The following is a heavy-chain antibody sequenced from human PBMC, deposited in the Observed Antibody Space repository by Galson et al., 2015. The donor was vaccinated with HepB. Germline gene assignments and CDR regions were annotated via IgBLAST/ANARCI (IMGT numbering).Heavy chain of an antibody. V-gene: IGHV3-64*01. J-gene: IGHJ6*02. CDR3: ARWSGTRYYYGMDV. CDR2: ISSNGGST. D-gene: IGHD6-13*01. Sequence: SLRLSCAASGFTFSSYAMHWVRQAPGKGLEYVSAISSNGGSTYYANSVKGRFTISRDNSKNTLYLQMGSLRAEDMAVYYCARWSGTRYYYGMDVWGQGTTVTVSS. CDR1: GFTFSSYA.